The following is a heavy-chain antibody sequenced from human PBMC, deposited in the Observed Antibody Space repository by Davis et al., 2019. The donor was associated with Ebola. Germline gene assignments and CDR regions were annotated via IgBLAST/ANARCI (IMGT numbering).Heavy chain of an antibody. V-gene: IGHV3-33*03. CDR2: IWYDGSVK. J-gene: IGHJ3*02. D-gene: IGHD1-7*01. CDR1: GFTFTAYY. CDR3: ATRFSNSDGALDI. Sequence: SCKTSGFTFTAYYMHWVRQAPGKGLEWVGLIWYDGSVKYYGDSVKGRFTISRDNSKDSAYLQMTSLRVEDTAVYYCATRFSNSDGALDIWGRGTLVTVSS.